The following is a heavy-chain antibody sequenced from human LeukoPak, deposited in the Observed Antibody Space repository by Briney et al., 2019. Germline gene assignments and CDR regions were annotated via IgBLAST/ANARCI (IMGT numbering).Heavy chain of an antibody. D-gene: IGHD4-11*01. CDR1: GGFISSGNW. V-gene: IGHV4-4*02. CDR2: IHHSVGI. Sequence: SETLSLTCAVSGGFISSGNWWGWFRQPPGKELEWIGEIHHSVGINYNPSLKSRIAISMDKSKNHFSLDVTSMTAADTAMYYCARKGPVTIADYWGRGTLVTVSS. J-gene: IGHJ4*02. CDR3: ARKGPVTIADY.